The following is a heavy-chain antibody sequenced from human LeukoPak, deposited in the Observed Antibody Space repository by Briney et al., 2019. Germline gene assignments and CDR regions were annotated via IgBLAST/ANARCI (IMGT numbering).Heavy chain of an antibody. J-gene: IGHJ4*02. Sequence: ASMKVSCKASGYTFTGYYMHWVRQAPGQGLEWMGWINPNSGGTNYAQKFQGRVTMTRDTSISTAYMELSRLRSDDTAVYYRARVLGGTTVTYFDYWGQGTLVTVSS. CDR3: ARVLGGTTVTYFDY. D-gene: IGHD4-17*01. V-gene: IGHV1-2*02. CDR2: INPNSGGT. CDR1: GYTFTGYY.